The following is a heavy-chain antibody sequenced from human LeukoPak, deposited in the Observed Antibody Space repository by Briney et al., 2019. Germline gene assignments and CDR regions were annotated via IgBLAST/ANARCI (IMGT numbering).Heavy chain of an antibody. V-gene: IGHV3-74*01. CDR2: ISPDGSTT. CDR3: ARAGAPYAFDV. D-gene: IGHD3-10*01. J-gene: IGHJ3*01. CDR1: EFTVSSYG. Sequence: GGFLRLSCAASEFTVSSYGMHWVRQAPGKGLVWVSRISPDGSTTSYADSVKGRFTISRDNAKNTLYVQMKSLRAEDTAVYYCARAGAPYAFDVWGQGTMVTVSS.